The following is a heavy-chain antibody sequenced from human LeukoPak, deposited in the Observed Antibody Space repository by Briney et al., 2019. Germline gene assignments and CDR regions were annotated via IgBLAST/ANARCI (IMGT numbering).Heavy chain of an antibody. V-gene: IGHV1-46*01. CDR3: ARDPRLSSGYSTGILWYFDL. CDR2: INPNGGSP. CDR1: GYTFTDFY. Sequence: ASVKVSCKASGYTFTDFYMHWVRHAPGQGLEWMGIINPNGGSPSYAQKFQGRVTMTRDTSTSTVYMELSSLRSDDTAMYYCARDPRLSSGYSTGILWYFDLWGRGTLVTVSS. D-gene: IGHD3-22*01. J-gene: IGHJ2*01.